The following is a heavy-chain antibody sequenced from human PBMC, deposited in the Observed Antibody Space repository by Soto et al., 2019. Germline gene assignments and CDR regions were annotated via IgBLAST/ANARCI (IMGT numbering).Heavy chain of an antibody. J-gene: IGHJ4*02. CDR3: ARRWGRTFDY. Sequence: SETLSLTCTVSGGSISSYYWSWIRQPPGKGLEWIGYIYYSGSTNYNPSLKSRVTISVDTSKNQFSLKLSSVTAADTAVYYCARRWGRTFDYWGQGTLVNVSS. V-gene: IGHV4-59*08. D-gene: IGHD7-27*01. CDR1: GGSISSYY. CDR2: IYYSGST.